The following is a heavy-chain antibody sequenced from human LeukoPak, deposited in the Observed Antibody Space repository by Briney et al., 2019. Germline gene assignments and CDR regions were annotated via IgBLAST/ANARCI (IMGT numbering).Heavy chain of an antibody. J-gene: IGHJ6*02. CDR3: ARDRGDSSGWYGAYYYYYYGMDV. V-gene: IGHV1-18*01. D-gene: IGHD6-19*01. CDR1: GYTFTSYG. CDR2: ISAYNGNT. Sequence: ASVKVSCTASGYTFTSYGISWVRQAPGQGLEWMGWISAYNGNTNYAQKLQGRVTMTTDTSTSTAYMELRSLRSDDTAVYYCARDRGDSSGWYGAYYYYYYGMDVWGQGTTVTVSS.